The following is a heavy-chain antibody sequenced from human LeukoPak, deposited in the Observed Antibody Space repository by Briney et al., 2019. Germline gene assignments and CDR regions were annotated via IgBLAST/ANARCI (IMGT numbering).Heavy chain of an antibody. Sequence: SETLSLTCAVYGGSFSGYYWSWIRQPPGKGLEWIGEINHSGSTNYNPSLKSRVTISVDTSKNQFSLKLSSVTAADTAVYYCARARCQLLRRNWFDPWGQGTLVTVYS. CDR1: GGSFSGYY. V-gene: IGHV4-34*01. D-gene: IGHD2-2*01. CDR3: ARARCQLLRRNWFDP. CDR2: INHSGST. J-gene: IGHJ5*02.